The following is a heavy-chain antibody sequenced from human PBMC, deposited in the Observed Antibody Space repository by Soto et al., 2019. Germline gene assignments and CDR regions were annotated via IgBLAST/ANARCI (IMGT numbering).Heavy chain of an antibody. CDR2: ISGSGGST. CDR1: GFTFSSYA. Sequence: EVQLLESGGGLVQPGGSLRLSCAASGFTFSSYAMSWFRQAPGQGLEWVSAISGSGGSTYYADSVKGLFTISRDNSKNTLYLQMNSLRAEDTAVYDCAKGKAAENKFDYWGQGTLVTVSS. D-gene: IGHD6-13*01. CDR3: AKGKAAENKFDY. V-gene: IGHV3-23*01. J-gene: IGHJ4*02.